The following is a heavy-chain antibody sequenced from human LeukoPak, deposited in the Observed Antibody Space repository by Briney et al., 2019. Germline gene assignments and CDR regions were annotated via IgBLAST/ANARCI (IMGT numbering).Heavy chain of an antibody. J-gene: IGHJ3*02. V-gene: IGHV4-30-4*01. CDR3: ARVPLSYQLLDEGAFDI. CDR2: IYYSGST. Sequence: SETLSLTCTVSGDSINSHFYYWSWIRQPPGKGLEWIGYIYYSGSTYYNPSLKSRVTISVDTSKNQFSLKLSSVTAADTAVYYCARVPLSYQLLDEGAFDIWGQGTMVTVSS. CDR1: GDSINSHFYY. D-gene: IGHD2-2*01.